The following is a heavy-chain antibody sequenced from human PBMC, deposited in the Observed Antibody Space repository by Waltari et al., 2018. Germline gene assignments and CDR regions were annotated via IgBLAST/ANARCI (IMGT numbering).Heavy chain of an antibody. Sequence: QLQLTESGPGLVKPSETLSLTCTFSGVSISSSRHYWGWIRQPPGKGLAWIGSIYYSGSTYYNPSLKSRVTISVDTSKNQFSLKLSSVTAADTAVYYCARVSMVQGNAFDIWGQGTMVTVSS. CDR3: ARVSMVQGNAFDI. V-gene: IGHV4-39*07. J-gene: IGHJ3*02. D-gene: IGHD3-10*01. CDR1: GVSISSSRHY. CDR2: IYYSGST.